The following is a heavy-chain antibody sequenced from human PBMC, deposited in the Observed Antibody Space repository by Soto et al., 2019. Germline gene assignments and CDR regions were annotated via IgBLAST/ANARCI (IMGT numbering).Heavy chain of an antibody. Sequence: ASVKVSCKASGGTFSSYAISWVRQAPGQGLEWMGGIIPIFGTANYAQKFQGRVTITADESTSTAYMELSSLRSEDTAVYYCARDQRSGSYYSWFGPWGQGTLVTVSS. V-gene: IGHV1-69*13. CDR3: ARDQRSGSYYSWFGP. D-gene: IGHD1-26*01. CDR1: GGTFSSYA. J-gene: IGHJ5*02. CDR2: IIPIFGTA.